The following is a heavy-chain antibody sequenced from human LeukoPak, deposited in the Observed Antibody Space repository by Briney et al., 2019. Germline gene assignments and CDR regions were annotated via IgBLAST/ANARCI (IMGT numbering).Heavy chain of an antibody. J-gene: IGHJ4*02. Sequence: GGSLRLSCAASGFTVSSNYMSWVRQAPGKGLEWLSYISTSRRGNTVYYADSVKGRFTISRDNAKNSLYLQMNSLTAEDTAVYYCARDDGYIDYWGQGTLVTVSS. CDR1: GFTVSSNY. V-gene: IGHV3-11*01. CDR3: ARDDGYIDY. CDR2: ISTSRRGNTV.